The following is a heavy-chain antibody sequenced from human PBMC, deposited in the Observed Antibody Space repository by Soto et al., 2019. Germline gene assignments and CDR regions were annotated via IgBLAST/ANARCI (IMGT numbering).Heavy chain of an antibody. CDR3: ARAPEPLGYCSGGSCYSRHYYGMDV. Sequence: GGSLRLSCAASGFTFSSYSMNWVRQAPGKGLEWVSSISSSSSYIYYADSVKGRFTISRDNAKNSLYLQMNSLRAEDTAVYYCARAPEPLGYCSGGSCYSRHYYGMDVWCQGTTLTVSS. CDR2: ISSSSSYI. CDR1: GFTFSSYS. D-gene: IGHD2-15*01. J-gene: IGHJ6*02. V-gene: IGHV3-21*01.